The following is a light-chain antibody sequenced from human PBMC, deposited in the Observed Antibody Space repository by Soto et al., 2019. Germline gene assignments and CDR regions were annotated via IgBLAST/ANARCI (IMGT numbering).Light chain of an antibody. J-gene: IGKJ1*01. CDR3: QQSYSTPPT. V-gene: IGKV1-39*01. Sequence: DIQMTQSPSALSVSIVGRVTITCRASRGINPYVNWYPQKPGKAPKLLILSASNLQGGVPSRFSGRGSGTDVTLTIGSLQPEDFATYYCQQSYSTPPTCGQGTKVDIK. CDR1: RGINPY. CDR2: SAS.